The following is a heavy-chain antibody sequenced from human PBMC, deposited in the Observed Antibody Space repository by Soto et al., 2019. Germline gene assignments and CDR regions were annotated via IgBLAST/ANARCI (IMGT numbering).Heavy chain of an antibody. Sequence: SETLSLTCTVSGVSISSGAYYWSWIRQHQGKGLEWIGYIFYSGNIHYNPSLKSRITLSIGTSKNQFSLKLSSVTAADTAVYYCARVDYDILTGQLDAFDIWGQGTMVTVS. J-gene: IGHJ3*02. CDR3: ARVDYDILTGQLDAFDI. CDR1: GVSISSGAYY. CDR2: IFYSGNI. D-gene: IGHD3-9*01. V-gene: IGHV4-31*03.